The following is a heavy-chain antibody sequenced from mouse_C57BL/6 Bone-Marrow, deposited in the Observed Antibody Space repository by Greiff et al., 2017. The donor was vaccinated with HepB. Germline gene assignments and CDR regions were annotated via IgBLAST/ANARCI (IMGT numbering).Heavy chain of an antibody. V-gene: IGHV1-26*01. J-gene: IGHJ2*01. D-gene: IGHD1-1*01. CDR1: GYTFTDYY. Sequence: EVQLQQSGPELVKPGASVKISCKASGYTFTDYYMNCVKQSHGKSLEWIGDINPNNGGTSYNQKFKGKATLTVDKSSSTAYMELRSLTSEDSAVYYCARYIYYGSSYYFDYWGQGTTLTVSS. CDR2: INPNNGGT. CDR3: ARYIYYGSSYYFDY.